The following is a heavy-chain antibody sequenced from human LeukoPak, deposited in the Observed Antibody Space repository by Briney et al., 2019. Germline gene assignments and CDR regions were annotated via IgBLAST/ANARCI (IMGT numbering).Heavy chain of an antibody. CDR2: IYYSGSP. CDR3: ARAYSYYYHSSGFYAPKYFQH. Sequence: PSETLSLTCTVSGGSISSYYWSWIRQPPGKGLEWIGYIYYSGSPYYNPSLKSRLTISVDTSKNQFSLQLTSVTAADTAVYYCARAYSYYYHSSGFYAPKYFQHWGQGTLVTVSS. J-gene: IGHJ1*01. V-gene: IGHV4-59*12. CDR1: GGSISSYY. D-gene: IGHD3-22*01.